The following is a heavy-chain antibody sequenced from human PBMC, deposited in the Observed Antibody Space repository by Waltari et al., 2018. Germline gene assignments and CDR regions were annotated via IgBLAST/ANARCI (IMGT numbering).Heavy chain of an antibody. CDR2: ISAWNGKT. CDR3: ARKYSGSSCCYFIDV. V-gene: IGHV1-18*04. Sequence: QVQLVQSGAEVKKPGSSVKVSCKTSGYTFTSYSITWVRQAPGQGLEWMGWISAWNGKTSYAQNLQGRFTMTTDTSTSTAYMELRSLRSDDTAVYYCARKYSGSSCCYFIDVWGKGTTVTVSS. D-gene: IGHD1-26*01. CDR1: GYTFTSYS. J-gene: IGHJ6*03.